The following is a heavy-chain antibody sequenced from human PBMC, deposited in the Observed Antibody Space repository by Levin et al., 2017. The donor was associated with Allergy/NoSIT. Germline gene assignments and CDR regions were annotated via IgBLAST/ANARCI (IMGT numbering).Heavy chain of an antibody. J-gene: IGHJ5*02. D-gene: IGHD6-13*01. CDR1: GFTFSTYA. V-gene: IGHV3-30-3*01. CDR2: ISYDGSNK. Sequence: PGGSLRLSCAASGFTFSTYAMHWVRQAPGKGLEWVAVISYDGSNKYYADSVKGRFTISRDNSKNTVYLQMNSLRAEDTALYYCARGGWLSNIAAGCKFDPRGQGTQGTVSS. CDR3: ARGGWLSNIAAGCKFDP.